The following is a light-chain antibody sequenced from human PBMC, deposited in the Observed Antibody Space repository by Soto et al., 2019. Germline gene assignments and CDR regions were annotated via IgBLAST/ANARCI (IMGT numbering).Light chain of an antibody. J-gene: IGLJ1*01. CDR1: SSDVGGYNY. Sequence: QSVPTQPRSVSGSPGQSVTISCTGTSSDVGGYNYVSWFQHHPGKAPKLMIYDVSKRPSGVPDRFSGSKSANTASLTISGLQADDEADYYCCSYAGSYTHYVFGTGTKVTVL. V-gene: IGLV2-11*01. CDR2: DVS. CDR3: CSYAGSYTHYV.